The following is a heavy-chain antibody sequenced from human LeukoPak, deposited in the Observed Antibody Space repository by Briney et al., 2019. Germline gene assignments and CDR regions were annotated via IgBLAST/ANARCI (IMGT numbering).Heavy chain of an antibody. J-gene: IGHJ4*02. CDR1: GGSISSYY. V-gene: IGHV4-59*12. Sequence: PSETLSLTCTVSGGSISSYYWSWIRQPPGKGLEWIGYIYYSGTTNYNPSLKSRVTMSVDTSKNQFSLKLSSVTAADTAVYYCARVASYLSYFDYWGQGTLVTVSS. D-gene: IGHD3-16*02. CDR3: ARVASYLSYFDY. CDR2: IYYSGTT.